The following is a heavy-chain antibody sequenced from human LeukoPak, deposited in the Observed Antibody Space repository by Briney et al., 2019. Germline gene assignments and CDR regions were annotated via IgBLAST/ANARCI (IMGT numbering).Heavy chain of an antibody. CDR1: GGSISSYY. CDR3: ARGGDSSGSTDYFDY. J-gene: IGHJ4*02. V-gene: IGHV4-4*07. D-gene: IGHD3-22*01. Sequence: PSETLSLTCTVSGGSISSYYWSWIRQPAGKGLEWIGRIYTSGSTNYNPSLKSRVTMSVDTSKNQFSLKLSSVTAADTAVYYCARGGDSSGSTDYFDYWGQGTLVTVSS. CDR2: IYTSGST.